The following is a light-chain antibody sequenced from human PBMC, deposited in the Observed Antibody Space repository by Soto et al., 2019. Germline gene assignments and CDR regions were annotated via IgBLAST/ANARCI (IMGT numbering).Light chain of an antibody. V-gene: IGLV2-8*01. Sequence: QSVLTQPPSASGSPGQSVTISCTGTSSDVGKYDYVSWFQHHPGKAPKLIIYEVSKRPLGVPDRFSGSKSGNTASLTVSGLQAEDEADYYCSSYAGSDNPYVFGTGTKVTVL. CDR2: EVS. CDR3: SSYAGSDNPYV. CDR1: SSDVGKYDY. J-gene: IGLJ1*01.